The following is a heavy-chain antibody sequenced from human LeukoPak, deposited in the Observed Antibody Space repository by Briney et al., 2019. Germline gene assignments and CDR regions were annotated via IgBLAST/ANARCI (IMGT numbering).Heavy chain of an antibody. CDR2: ITGSGGRT. CDR1: GFTFSSYA. J-gene: IGHJ6*03. Sequence: GGSLRLSCAASGFTFSSYAMNWVRQAPGKGLEWVSAITGSGGRTYYADSVKGRFTISRDNAKNSVYLQMNSLRAEDTAVYYCARVNLRRSSCATPSYYYYMDVWGKGTTVTVSS. D-gene: IGHD6-6*01. V-gene: IGHV3-23*01. CDR3: ARVNLRRSSCATPSYYYYMDV.